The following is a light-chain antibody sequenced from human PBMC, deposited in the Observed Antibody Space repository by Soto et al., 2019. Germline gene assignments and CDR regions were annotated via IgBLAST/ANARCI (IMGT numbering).Light chain of an antibody. CDR3: GAWDERLSGHYL. Sequence: QSVLTQPPSASGTPGQRVTISCSGSSSNIGSNYVYWYQQLPGTAPKLLIYRNNQRPSGVPDRFSGSKSGTSASLAISWLRSEVEAGYCCGAWDERLSGHYLFGTGTKVTVL. J-gene: IGLJ1*01. CDR1: SSNIGSNY. CDR2: RNN. V-gene: IGLV1-47*01.